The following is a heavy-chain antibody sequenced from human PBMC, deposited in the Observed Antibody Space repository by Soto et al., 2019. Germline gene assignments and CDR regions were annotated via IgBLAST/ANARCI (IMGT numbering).Heavy chain of an antibody. V-gene: IGHV4-31*03. Sequence: KASETLSLTCTVSGGSISSGDFYWSWIRQHPGKGLEWIGYIHNSGTTYYIPPLRSRVTMAVDTSKNQLSLKLSSVTAADTAVYYCAREMGQECELPDSYCDYCGQGTLVTVS. CDR1: GGSISSGDFY. J-gene: IGHJ4*02. CDR2: IHNSGTT. D-gene: IGHD1-26*01. CDR3: AREMGQECELPDSYCDY.